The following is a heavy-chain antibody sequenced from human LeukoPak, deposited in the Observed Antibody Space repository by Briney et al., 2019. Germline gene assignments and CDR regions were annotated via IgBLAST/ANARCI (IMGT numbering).Heavy chain of an antibody. CDR1: GFTFSSYS. Sequence: GGSLRLSCAASGFTFSSYSMNWVRQAPGKGLEWVSYISTSSSTIYYADSVKGRFTISRDNAKNTLYLQMNSLRAEDTAVYYCARDPGIAVAGSHYWGQGTLVTVSS. CDR2: ISTSSSTI. J-gene: IGHJ4*02. V-gene: IGHV3-48*01. CDR3: ARDPGIAVAGSHY. D-gene: IGHD6-19*01.